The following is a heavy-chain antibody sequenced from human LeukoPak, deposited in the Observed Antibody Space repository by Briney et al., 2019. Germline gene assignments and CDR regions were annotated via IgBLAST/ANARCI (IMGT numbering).Heavy chain of an antibody. D-gene: IGHD3-10*01. J-gene: IGHJ4*02. V-gene: IGHV1-46*01. CDR1: GYTFTSYY. Sequence: ASVKVSCKASGYTFTSYYMHWVRQAPGQGLEWMGIINPSGGSTSYAQKFQGRVTMTRDTSTSTVYMKLSSLRSEDTAVYYCATSAGEGGWSSYFDYWGQGTLVTVSS. CDR2: INPSGGST. CDR3: ATSAGEGGWSSYFDY.